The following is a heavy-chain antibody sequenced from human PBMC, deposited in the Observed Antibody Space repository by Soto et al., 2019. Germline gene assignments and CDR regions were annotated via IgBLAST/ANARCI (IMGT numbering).Heavy chain of an antibody. J-gene: IGHJ6*02. CDR1: GGSISSGDYY. CDR3: ASSSSPYYYYGMDV. Sequence: SETLSITCTVSGGSISSGDYYWSWIRQPPGKGLEWIGYIYYSGSTYYNPSLKSRVTISVDTSKNQFSLKLSSVTAADTAVYYCASSSSPYYYYGMDVWGQGTTVTASS. D-gene: IGHD6-6*01. V-gene: IGHV4-30-4*01. CDR2: IYYSGST.